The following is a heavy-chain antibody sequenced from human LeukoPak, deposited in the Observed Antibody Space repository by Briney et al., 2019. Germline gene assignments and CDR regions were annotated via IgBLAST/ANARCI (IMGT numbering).Heavy chain of an antibody. Sequence: SETLSLTCTVSGGSISGYYWTWIRQPPGKGLEWIGQIYYTGRADYNPSLKSRITISVDTSKNQISLRLSSVTAADTTIYYCARFGVDYDMDVWGQGTTVTVSS. D-gene: IGHD3-16*01. J-gene: IGHJ6*02. CDR3: ARFGVDYDMDV. CDR1: GGSISGYY. CDR2: IYYTGRA. V-gene: IGHV4-59*01.